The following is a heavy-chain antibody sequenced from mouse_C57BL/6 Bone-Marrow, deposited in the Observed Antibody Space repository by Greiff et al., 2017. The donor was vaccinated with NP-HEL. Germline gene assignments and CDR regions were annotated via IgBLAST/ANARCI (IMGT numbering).Heavy chain of an antibody. CDR2: IRDGGSST. CDR1: GFTFSSYA. CDR3: ARGYYDYTWCAY. D-gene: IGHD2-4*01. Sequence: EVTVVESGGGLVKPGGSLKLSCAASGFTFSSYAMSWVRQTPEKRLEWVAPIRDGGSSTYYPDTVKGRFTIFRDNAKNNLYLQMSHLKDEDTAMYYGARGYYDYTWCAYWGQGTLVTVSA. J-gene: IGHJ3*01. V-gene: IGHV5-4*03.